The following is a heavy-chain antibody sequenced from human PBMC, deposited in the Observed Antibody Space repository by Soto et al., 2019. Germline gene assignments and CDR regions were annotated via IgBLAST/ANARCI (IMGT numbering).Heavy chain of an antibody. CDR1: GFTFSSYA. CDR3: ARPRYSSSSLKGAFDI. V-gene: IGHV3-23*01. Sequence: EVQLLESGGGLVQPGGSLRLSCAASGFTFSSYAMSWVRQAPGKGLEWVSAISGSGGSTYYADSVKGRFTISRDNSKNTLYLQMNSLRAEDTAVYYCARPRYSSSSLKGAFDIWGQGTMVTVSS. J-gene: IGHJ3*02. D-gene: IGHD6-6*01. CDR2: ISGSGGST.